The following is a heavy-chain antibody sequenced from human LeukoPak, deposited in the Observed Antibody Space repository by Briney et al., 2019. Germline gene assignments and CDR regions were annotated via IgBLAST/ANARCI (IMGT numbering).Heavy chain of an antibody. CDR3: ARALDGYNYGYFDY. J-gene: IGHJ4*02. Sequence: SVTVSCKASVGTFINYAISWVRQAPGQGLEWMGGIIPIFGTANYAQKFQGRVTITADESTSTAYMELSSLRSEDTAVYYCARALDGYNYGYFDYWGQGTLVTVSS. CDR1: VGTFINYA. CDR2: IIPIFGTA. D-gene: IGHD5-24*01. V-gene: IGHV1-69*13.